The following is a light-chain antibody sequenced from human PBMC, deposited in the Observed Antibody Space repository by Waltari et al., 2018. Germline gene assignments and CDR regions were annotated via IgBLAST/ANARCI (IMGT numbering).Light chain of an antibody. V-gene: IGLV3-25*03. CDR3: QSADSSGTYPVV. CDR2: EDS. CDR1: ALPKQY. J-gene: IGLJ2*01. Sequence: SYELTQPPSVSVSPGQPARITCPGDALPKQYAYWYQQKPGQAPVLVIYEDSERPSGIPERFSGSSSGTTVTLTISGVQAEDEADYYCQSADSSGTYPVVFGGGTKLTVL.